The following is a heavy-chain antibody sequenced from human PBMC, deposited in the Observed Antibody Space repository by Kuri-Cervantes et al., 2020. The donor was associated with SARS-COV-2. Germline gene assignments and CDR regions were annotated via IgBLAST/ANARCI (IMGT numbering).Heavy chain of an antibody. CDR3: ARSGDMVGYYYYYYGMDV. CDR1: GGSISSSSYY. D-gene: IGHD7-27*01. Sequence: SETLSLTCTVSGGSISSSSYYWGWIRQPPGKGLEWIGSIYYSGSTNYNPSLKSRVTISVDTSKNQFSLKLSSVTAADTAVYHCARSGDMVGYYYYYYGMDVWGQGTTVTVSS. V-gene: IGHV4-39*07. J-gene: IGHJ6*02. CDR2: IYYSGST.